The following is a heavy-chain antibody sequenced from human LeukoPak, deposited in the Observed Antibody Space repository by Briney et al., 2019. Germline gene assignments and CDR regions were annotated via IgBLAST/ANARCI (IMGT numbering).Heavy chain of an antibody. CDR1: GGTFSSYA. J-gene: IGHJ6*02. V-gene: IGHV1-69*13. Sequence: ASVKVSCKASGGTFSSYAISWVRQAPGQGLEWMGGIIPIFGTANYAQKFQGRVTITADESTSTAYMELSSLRSEDTAAYYCARVFGELSPYYYYYGMDVWGQGTTVTVSS. CDR3: ARVFGELSPYYYYYGMDV. CDR2: IIPIFGTA. D-gene: IGHD3-10*01.